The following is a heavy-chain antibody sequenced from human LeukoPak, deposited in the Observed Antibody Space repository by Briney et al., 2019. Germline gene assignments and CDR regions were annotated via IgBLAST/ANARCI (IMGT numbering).Heavy chain of an antibody. V-gene: IGHV1-2*02. J-gene: IGHJ4*02. D-gene: IGHD1-26*01. CDR2: FNPNSGGT. CDR1: GYTFTGYY. Sequence: ASVKVSCKASGYTFTGYYMHWVRQAPGQGLEWMGWFNPNSGGTNYAQKFQGRVTMTRDTSISTAYMELSRLRSDDTAVYYCARDPGIVGAPVLYYFDYWGQGTLVTVSS. CDR3: ARDPGIVGAPVLYYFDY.